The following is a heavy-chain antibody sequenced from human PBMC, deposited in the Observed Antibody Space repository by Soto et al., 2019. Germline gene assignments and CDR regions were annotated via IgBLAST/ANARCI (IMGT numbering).Heavy chain of an antibody. V-gene: IGHV3-33*01. CDR1: GFTFSNYG. Sequence: PGGSLRLSCAASGFTFSNYGMHWVRQAPGKGLEWVTTIWYDGSHKYYVDSVKGRFTISRDNSKNTLYLQMSSLRAEDTAVYFCARDGIDGDHDAFDIWGQGTMVTVSS. J-gene: IGHJ3*02. D-gene: IGHD4-17*01. CDR3: ARDGIDGDHDAFDI. CDR2: IWYDGSHK.